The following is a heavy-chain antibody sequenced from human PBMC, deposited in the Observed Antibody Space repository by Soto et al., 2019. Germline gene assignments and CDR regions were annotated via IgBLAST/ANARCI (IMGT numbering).Heavy chain of an antibody. CDR2: IYYSGST. CDR1: GGSISSSSYY. Sequence: QLQLQESGPGLVKPSETLSLTCTVSGGSISSSSYYWGWIRQPPGKGLEWIGSIYYSGSTYYNPSLKSRVTISVDTSKNQFSLKLSSVTAADTAVYYCARHTGEIVVVAAGWFDPWGQGTLVTVSS. V-gene: IGHV4-39*01. CDR3: ARHTGEIVVVAAGWFDP. D-gene: IGHD2-15*01. J-gene: IGHJ5*02.